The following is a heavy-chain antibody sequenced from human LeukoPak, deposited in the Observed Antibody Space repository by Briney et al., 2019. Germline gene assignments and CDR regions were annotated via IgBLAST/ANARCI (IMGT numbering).Heavy chain of an antibody. CDR2: ISSSSSYI. J-gene: IGHJ6*03. Sequence: PGGSLRLSCAASGFTFSSYSMNWVRQAPGKGLEWVSSISSSSSYIYYADSVKGRSTISRDNSKNTLYLQMNSLRAEDTAVYYCAKGPGRGYYYYYMDVWGKGTTVTVSS. CDR1: GFTFSSYS. V-gene: IGHV3-21*01. D-gene: IGHD2-15*01. CDR3: AKGPGRGYYYYYMDV.